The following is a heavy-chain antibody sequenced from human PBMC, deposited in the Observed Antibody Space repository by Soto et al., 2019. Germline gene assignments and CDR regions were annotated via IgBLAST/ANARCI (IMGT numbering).Heavy chain of an antibody. V-gene: IGHV3-21*01. Sequence: PGGSLRLSCAASGFTFSRYSMNWVRQAPGKGLEWVSSISSTTNYIYYADSMKGRFTVSRDNAKNSVYMDMNSLSAEDTAVYYCARESEDLTSNFDYWGKGTLVNVS. J-gene: IGHJ4*02. CDR3: ARESEDLTSNFDY. CDR1: GFTFSRYS. CDR2: ISSTTNYI.